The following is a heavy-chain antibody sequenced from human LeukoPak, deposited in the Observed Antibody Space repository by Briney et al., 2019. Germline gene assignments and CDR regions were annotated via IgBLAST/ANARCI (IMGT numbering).Heavy chain of an antibody. CDR2: IYHSGST. V-gene: IGHV4-38-2*02. Sequence: PSETLSLTCTVSGYSINSGYYWGWIRQPPGKGLEWIGYIYHSGSTYYSPSLKSRVTISLDSSKNQFSLKLSSVTAADTAVYYCARAGPSRSYDYVWGSYDYWGQGTLVTVSS. CDR3: ARAGPSRSYDYVWGSYDY. CDR1: GYSINSGYY. D-gene: IGHD3-16*01. J-gene: IGHJ4*02.